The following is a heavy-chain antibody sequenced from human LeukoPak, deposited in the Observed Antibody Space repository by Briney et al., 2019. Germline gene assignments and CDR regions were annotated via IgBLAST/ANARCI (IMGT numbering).Heavy chain of an antibody. CDR3: ARRVGSSWYSAFDI. V-gene: IGHV4-59*01. Sequence: SETLSLTCTVSGGSISSYYWSWIRQPPGKGLEWIGYIYYSGSTNYNPSLKSRVTISVDTSKNQFSLKLSSVTAADTAVYYCARRVGSSWYSAFDIWGQGTMVTVSS. J-gene: IGHJ3*02. D-gene: IGHD6-13*01. CDR1: GGSISSYY. CDR2: IYYSGST.